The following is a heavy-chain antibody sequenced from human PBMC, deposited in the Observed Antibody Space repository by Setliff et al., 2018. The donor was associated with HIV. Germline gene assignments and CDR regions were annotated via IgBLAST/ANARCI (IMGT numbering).Heavy chain of an antibody. CDR2: LYYSGTT. CDR3: ARDGHYNFWSGYGYYYYHMDV. Sequence: SETLSLTCTVSGGSITTSTFYWGWIRQPPGKGLEWIGSLYYSGTTYYNPSLKSRLTISVDTSKNQFSLRLTSVTAADTAVYYCARDGHYNFWSGYGYYYYHMDVWGKGTTVTVSS. J-gene: IGHJ6*03. V-gene: IGHV4-39*02. CDR1: GGSITTSTFY. D-gene: IGHD3-3*01.